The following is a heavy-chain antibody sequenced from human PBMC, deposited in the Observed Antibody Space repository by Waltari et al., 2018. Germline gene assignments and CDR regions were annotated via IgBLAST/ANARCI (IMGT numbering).Heavy chain of an antibody. Sequence: EVRLVESGGGLVQPGGCLRRSCAASGFAFANYAMSWVRQAPGKGLECVSSISGSGGTTYYADSVKGRFTMSKDNSKNTLFLQMNSLRVDDTADYYCAKSSGSYYEVFDYWGRGTLVTVSS. CDR2: ISGSGGTT. J-gene: IGHJ4*02. V-gene: IGHV3-23*04. D-gene: IGHD1-26*01. CDR3: AKSSGSYYEVFDY. CDR1: GFAFANYA.